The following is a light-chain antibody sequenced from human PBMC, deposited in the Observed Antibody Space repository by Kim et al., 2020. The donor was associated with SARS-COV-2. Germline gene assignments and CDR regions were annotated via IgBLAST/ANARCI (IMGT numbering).Light chain of an antibody. CDR1: QGISSY. Sequence: AVGDRVTITCRAGQGISSYLAWYQEKTGKAPKLLIYAASTLQSGVPSRFSGSGSGTEFTLTISSLQPEDFAAYYCQQLNSYPSLTFGGGTKLEI. CDR2: AAS. V-gene: IGKV1-9*01. J-gene: IGKJ4*01. CDR3: QQLNSYPSLT.